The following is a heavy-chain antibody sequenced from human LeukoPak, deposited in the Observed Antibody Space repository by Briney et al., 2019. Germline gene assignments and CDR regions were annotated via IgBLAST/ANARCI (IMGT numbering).Heavy chain of an antibody. Sequence: SETLSLTCGVHGGSFSHYYRSWIRQSPGKGLEWIGEIHPSGDTNYNPSFKSRVTISVDTSKNQFSLKLTSVTAADTAVYYCAGFNSVDYWGQGTLVTVSS. D-gene: IGHD3-3*01. V-gene: IGHV4-34*01. CDR2: IHPSGDT. CDR1: GGSFSHYY. J-gene: IGHJ4*02. CDR3: AGFNSVDY.